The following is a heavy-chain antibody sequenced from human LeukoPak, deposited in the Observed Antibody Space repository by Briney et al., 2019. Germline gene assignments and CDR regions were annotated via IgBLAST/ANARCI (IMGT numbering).Heavy chain of an antibody. V-gene: IGHV3-74*01. Sequence: PGGSLRLSCAASGFSFSTQRMHWVRQAPGKGLVWVSYINIDERITGYADSVKGRFTISRDNAKNTLYLQMNSLRPEDTAVYYCAFHNSSGNFGYWGQGTLVTVSS. CDR1: GFSFSTQR. CDR2: INIDERIT. CDR3: AFHNSSGNFGY. J-gene: IGHJ4*02. D-gene: IGHD3-22*01.